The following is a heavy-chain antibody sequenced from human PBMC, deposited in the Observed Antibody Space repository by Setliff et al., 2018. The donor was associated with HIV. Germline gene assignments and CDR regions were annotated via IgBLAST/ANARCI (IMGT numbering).Heavy chain of an antibody. V-gene: IGHV1-69*13. J-gene: IGHJ6*04. Sequence: VASVKVSCKASGGTFSSYAISWVRQAPGQGLAWMGGIIPIFGTPNYAQKFKGRLTITADESTSTVYMELSSLRSEDTAVYYCARDSRDIVVVIAPEPEPYYYYGMDVWGEGTTVTVSS. CDR1: GGTFSSYA. CDR2: IIPIFGTP. D-gene: IGHD2-15*01. CDR3: ARDSRDIVVVIAPEPEPYYYYGMDV.